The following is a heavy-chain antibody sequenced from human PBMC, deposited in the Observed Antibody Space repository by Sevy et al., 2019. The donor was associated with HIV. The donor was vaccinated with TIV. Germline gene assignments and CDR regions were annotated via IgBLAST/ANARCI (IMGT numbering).Heavy chain of an antibody. CDR2: MNTKTGNT. J-gene: IGHJ6*02. Sequence: ASVKVSCKASGCNFASYDIYWVRQATGQGLEWMGWMNTKTGNTGFALKFQGRVTMTRNTSITTAYMELSNLRSEDTAVYYCARVSGGHLRYGMDVWGQGTTVTVSS. CDR1: GCNFASYD. CDR3: ARVSGGHLRYGMDV. D-gene: IGHD6-19*01. V-gene: IGHV1-8*02.